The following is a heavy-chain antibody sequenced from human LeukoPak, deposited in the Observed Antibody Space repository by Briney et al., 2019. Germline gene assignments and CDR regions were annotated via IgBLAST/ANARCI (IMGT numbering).Heavy chain of an antibody. D-gene: IGHD2-2*03. V-gene: IGHV4-34*01. CDR3: ARGGYCTSTSCYLPLGFDP. J-gene: IGHJ5*02. CDR1: GGSFSGYY. Sequence: SETLSLTCAVYGGSFSGYYWSWIRQPPGKGLEWIGEINHSGSTNYNPSLKSRVTISVDTSKNQFSLRLSSVTAADTAVYYCARGGYCTSTSCYLPLGFDPWGQGTLVTVSS. CDR2: INHSGST.